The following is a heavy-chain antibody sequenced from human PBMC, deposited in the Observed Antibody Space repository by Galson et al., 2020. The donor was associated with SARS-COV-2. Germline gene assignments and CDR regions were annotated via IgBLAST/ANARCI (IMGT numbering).Heavy chain of an antibody. Sequence: SETLSLTCTVSGGSISSSSYYWGWIRQPPGKGLEWIGSIYYSGSTYYNPSLKSRVTISVDTSKNQFSLKLSSVTAADTAVYYCARDRPFPLRWNLHDAFDIWGQGTMVTVAS. J-gene: IGHJ3*02. CDR2: IYYSGST. V-gene: IGHV4-39*07. CDR3: ARDRPFPLRWNLHDAFDI. CDR1: GGSISSSSYY. D-gene: IGHD4-17*01.